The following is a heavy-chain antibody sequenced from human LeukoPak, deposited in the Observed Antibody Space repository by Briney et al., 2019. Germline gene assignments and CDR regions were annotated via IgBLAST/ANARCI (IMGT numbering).Heavy chain of an antibody. CDR1: GYTFTSYG. D-gene: IGHD4-17*01. J-gene: IGHJ4*02. V-gene: IGHV1-18*01. Sequence: GASVKVSCKASGYTFTSYGISWVRQAPGQGLECMGWISAYNGNTNYAQKLQGRVTMTTDTSASTAYVELRSLRSDDTAVYYCARGPHYGDYFDYWGQGTLVTVSS. CDR3: ARGPHYGDYFDY. CDR2: ISAYNGNT.